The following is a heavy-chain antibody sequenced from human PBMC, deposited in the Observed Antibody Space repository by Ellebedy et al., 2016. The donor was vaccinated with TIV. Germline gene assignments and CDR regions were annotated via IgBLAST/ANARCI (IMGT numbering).Heavy chain of an antibody. CDR3: ARVWPRQLGRTDY. V-gene: IGHV3-66*01. J-gene: IGHJ4*02. Sequence: GESLKISCAATGLTVEDNYMSWVRHAPGKGQEWVSVIYHAGSKYYTESVEGRFTISRDESKNTLFLQMNNLRVDDTAVYYCARVWPRQLGRTDYWGQGSLVTVSS. D-gene: IGHD1-1*01. CDR1: GLTVEDNY. CDR2: IYHAGSK.